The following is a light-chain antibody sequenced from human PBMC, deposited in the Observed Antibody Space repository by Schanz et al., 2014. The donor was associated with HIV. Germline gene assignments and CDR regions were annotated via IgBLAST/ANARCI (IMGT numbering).Light chain of an antibody. J-gene: IGLJ3*02. CDR1: SSDIGSYNL. V-gene: IGLV2-23*02. CDR2: DVS. CDR3: SSYAGTNNFWV. Sequence: QSALTQPASVSGSPGQSITISCTGTSSDIGSYNLVSWYQQHPGKAPKLMIYDVSNRPSGVSNRFSGSKSGNTASLTVSGLQAEDEADYYCSSYAGTNNFWVFGGGTKLTVL.